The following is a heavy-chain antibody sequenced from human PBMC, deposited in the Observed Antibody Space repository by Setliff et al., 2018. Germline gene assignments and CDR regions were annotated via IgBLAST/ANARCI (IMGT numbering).Heavy chain of an antibody. D-gene: IGHD5-12*01. V-gene: IGHV1-69*05. Sequence: SVKVSCKASGGTFRSYGISWVRQAPGQGFEWMGGTIPMFGSANYAHKFQGRVTIITDEFTGTAYMELSSLRTEDTAVYYCAREGVDIRSSTDYRYYMDVWGKGTTVTVSS. J-gene: IGHJ6*03. CDR2: TIPMFGSA. CDR1: GGTFRSYG. CDR3: AREGVDIRSSTDYRYYMDV.